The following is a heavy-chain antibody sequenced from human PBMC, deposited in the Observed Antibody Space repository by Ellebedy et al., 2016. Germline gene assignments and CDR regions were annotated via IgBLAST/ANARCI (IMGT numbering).Heavy chain of an antibody. V-gene: IGHV3-7*01. CDR1: GFTFTDYL. D-gene: IGHD3-3*01. CDR3: ARYTFGVAPRCFDS. J-gene: IGHJ4*02. CDR2: IKADGSES. Sequence: GGSLRLXXAVSGFTFTDYLLRLVSYAPWKGPARVANIKADGSESYSVDSMKGRFIISRDNAKNSLSLLMNSLSAENTAVYYCARYTFGVAPRCFDSWGQGTLVTVSS.